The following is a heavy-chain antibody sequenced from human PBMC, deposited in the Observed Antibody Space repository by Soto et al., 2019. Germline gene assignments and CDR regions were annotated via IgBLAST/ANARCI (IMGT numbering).Heavy chain of an antibody. Sequence: EVQLVESGGGLVKPGGSLRLSCAASGLIFSDVWMTWVRQAPGKGLEWVGRIKTKPDDGTIDYAAPVRGRFTISRDDSKNTLYLQMTSLTPDDTVVYYCTTSNLGVDYWGPGALVTVSS. D-gene: IGHD3-16*01. J-gene: IGHJ4*02. CDR1: GLIFSDVW. CDR2: IKTKPDDGTI. CDR3: TTSNLGVDY. V-gene: IGHV3-15*01.